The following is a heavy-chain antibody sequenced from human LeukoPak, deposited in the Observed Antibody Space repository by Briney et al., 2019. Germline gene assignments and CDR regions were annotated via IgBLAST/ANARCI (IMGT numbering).Heavy chain of an antibody. CDR3: AKGAYDYIEMGYFDY. CDR1: GFSISNSA. J-gene: IGHJ4*02. V-gene: IGHV3-23*01. Sequence: GGSLRLSCAASGFSISNSAMSWVRQAPGKGLEWVSLIIGSSGSTFYADSVKGRFTISRDNSKNTLFLQMNSLRAEDAAVYYCAKGAYDYIEMGYFDYWGQGTLVTVSS. D-gene: IGHD5-12*01. CDR2: IIGSSGST.